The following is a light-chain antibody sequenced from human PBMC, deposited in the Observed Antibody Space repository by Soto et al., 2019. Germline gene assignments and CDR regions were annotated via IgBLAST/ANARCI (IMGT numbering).Light chain of an antibody. CDR3: QQRNVWPPIT. CDR2: DAS. Sequence: EIMLTQSPSTLSLSPGERATLSCRASQNVGGYLAWYQQKPGQAPRLVIFDASNRANGVPARFGGSGSGTGFTLTINSLEPEDFAVYYCQQRNVWPPITFGQGTLLEIK. V-gene: IGKV3-11*01. CDR1: QNVGGY. J-gene: IGKJ5*01.